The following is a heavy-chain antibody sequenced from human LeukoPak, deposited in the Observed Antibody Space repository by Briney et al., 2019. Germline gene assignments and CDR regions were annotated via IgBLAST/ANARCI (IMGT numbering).Heavy chain of an antibody. CDR1: GFNIGTYW. V-gene: IGHV3-7*01. CDR2: IKHDGSEK. Sequence: GGSLRLSCVAYGFNIGTYWMTWVRQAPGKGLGWVAKIKHDGSEKFYVDSVKGRFTISRDNARKSVYLQMHDLRTEDTAEYSCAIAYGMDVWGQGTTVTVSS. CDR3: AIAYGMDV. J-gene: IGHJ6*02.